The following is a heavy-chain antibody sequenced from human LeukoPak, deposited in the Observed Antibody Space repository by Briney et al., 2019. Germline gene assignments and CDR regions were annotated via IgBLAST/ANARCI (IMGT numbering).Heavy chain of an antibody. CDR2: IWYDGSNK. Sequence: GGSLRLSCAASGFTFSSYGMHWVRQAPGKGLEWVAVIWYDGSNKYYADSVKGRFTISRDNSKNTLYLQMNSLRDEDTAVYYCANDLRYSSSSGFDYWGQGTLVTVSS. CDR1: GFTFSSYG. CDR3: ANDLRYSSSSGFDY. V-gene: IGHV3-33*06. D-gene: IGHD6-6*01. J-gene: IGHJ4*02.